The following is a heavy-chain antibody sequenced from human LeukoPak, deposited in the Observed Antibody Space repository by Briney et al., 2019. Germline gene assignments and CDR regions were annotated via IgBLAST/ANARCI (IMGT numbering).Heavy chain of an antibody. Sequence: GASVKVSCKASGGTFSSYAISWVRQAPGQGLEWMGGIIPIFGTANYAQKFQGRVTITADESTSTAYMELSSLRSEDTAVYYCARDRGAAAGINWFDPWGQGTLVTVSS. D-gene: IGHD6-13*01. J-gene: IGHJ5*02. CDR2: IIPIFGTA. CDR1: GGTFSSYA. V-gene: IGHV1-69*13. CDR3: ARDRGAAAGINWFDP.